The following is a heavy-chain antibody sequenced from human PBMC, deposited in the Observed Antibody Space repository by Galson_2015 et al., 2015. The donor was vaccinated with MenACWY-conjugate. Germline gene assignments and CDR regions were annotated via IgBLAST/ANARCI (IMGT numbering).Heavy chain of an antibody. V-gene: IGHV3-23*01. CDR3: AKAAYTSSWYQDAFDY. D-gene: IGHD6-13*01. J-gene: IGHJ4*02. CDR2: ITGSGGST. Sequence: SLRLSSAASGFTFSNYVMNWVRQAPEEGLEWVSTITGSGGSTYYADSLKGRFTISRDNSKNTLYLQMNSLRAEDTAVYYCAKAAYTSSWYQDAFDYWGQGSLVTVSS. CDR1: GFTFSNYV.